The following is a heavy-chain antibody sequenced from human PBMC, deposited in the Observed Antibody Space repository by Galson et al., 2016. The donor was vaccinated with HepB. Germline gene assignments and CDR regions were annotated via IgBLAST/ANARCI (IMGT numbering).Heavy chain of an antibody. CDR2: IYYSRRT. V-gene: IGHV4-31*03. D-gene: IGHD4-17*01. Sequence: TLSLTCTVSGDSISDGGYYWNWIRQHPGKGLEWIGYIYYSRRTDYNPSLKSRIAISVDTSKNQFSLKLSSVTVADTAVYYCARDGHDYGLDYFDYWGQGILVTVSS. CDR1: GDSISDGGYY. J-gene: IGHJ4*02. CDR3: ARDGHDYGLDYFDY.